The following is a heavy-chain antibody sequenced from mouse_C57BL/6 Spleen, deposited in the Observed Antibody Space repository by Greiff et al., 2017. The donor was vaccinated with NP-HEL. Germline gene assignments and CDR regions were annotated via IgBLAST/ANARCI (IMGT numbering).Heavy chain of an antibody. J-gene: IGHJ1*03. CDR2: IYPRDGST. D-gene: IGHD1-1*01. CDR3: ETTDWYFDV. CDR1: GYTFTSYD. Sequence: QVQLQQSGPELVQPGASVKLSCKASGYTFTSYDINWVKQRPGQGLEWIGWIYPRDGSTKYNEKFKGKATLTVDTSSSTAYMELHSLTSEDSAVYFCETTDWYFDVWGTGTTVTVSS. V-gene: IGHV1-85*01.